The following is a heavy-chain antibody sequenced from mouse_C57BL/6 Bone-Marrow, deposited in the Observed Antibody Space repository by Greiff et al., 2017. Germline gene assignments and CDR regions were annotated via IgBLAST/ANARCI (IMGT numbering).Heavy chain of an antibody. J-gene: IGHJ3*01. CDR1: GYTFTSYW. CDR3: TRKFYYYGSSYGFAY. V-gene: IGHV1-5*01. CDR2: IYPGNSDT. Sequence: EVQLQQSGTVLARPGASVKMSCKTSGYTFTSYWMHWVNQRPGQGLEWIGAIYPGNSDTSYNQKFKGKAKLTAVTSASTAYMELSSLTNEDSAVYYCTRKFYYYGSSYGFAYWGQGTLVTVSA. D-gene: IGHD1-1*01.